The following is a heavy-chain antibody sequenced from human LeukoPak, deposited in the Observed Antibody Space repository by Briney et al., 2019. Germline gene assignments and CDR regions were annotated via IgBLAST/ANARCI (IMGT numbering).Heavy chain of an antibody. V-gene: IGHV4-59*08. CDR2: IYSSGST. CDR3: ARRNSGYNNFDY. CDR1: GGSISRSY. Sequence: SETLSLTCTVSGGSISRSYWSWIRQPPGKGLEWIGYIYSSGSTNYNPSLKSRVTISVETSKKQFSLKLSSVTAADTTIYYCARRNSGYNNFDYWGQGTLVTVSS. J-gene: IGHJ4*02. D-gene: IGHD5-12*01.